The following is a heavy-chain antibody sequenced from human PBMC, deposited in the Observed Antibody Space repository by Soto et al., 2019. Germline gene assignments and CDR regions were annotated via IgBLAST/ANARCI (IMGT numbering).Heavy chain of an antibody. CDR2: IDPNSGDT. CDR3: ARAPQGLMSTSFDF. CDR1: GYNFRGYY. Sequence: QAQLMQSGAEVRKPGTSVKVSCETSGYNFRGYYVHWVRQAPGHGLQWLGRIDPNSGDTDYAQTFQGRIAVTRDTSLASVYMDLISLTSHDTAVYFCARAPQGLMSTSFDFWGQGTPVVVSS. J-gene: IGHJ4*02. V-gene: IGHV1-2*06.